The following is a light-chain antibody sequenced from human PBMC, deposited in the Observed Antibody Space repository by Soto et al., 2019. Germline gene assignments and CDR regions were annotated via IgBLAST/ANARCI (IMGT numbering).Light chain of an antibody. Sequence: DIVMTQSPDSLAVSLGERATINCKSSQSVLYTSNNKNYLAWYQQKPGQPPKVLIYWASTRESGVPDRFSGSGSGTDFTLTISSLQAEYVAVYYCQQYYTTPRTFGQGTKVEIK. J-gene: IGKJ1*01. CDR2: WAS. CDR3: QQYYTTPRT. CDR1: QSVLYTSNNKNY. V-gene: IGKV4-1*01.